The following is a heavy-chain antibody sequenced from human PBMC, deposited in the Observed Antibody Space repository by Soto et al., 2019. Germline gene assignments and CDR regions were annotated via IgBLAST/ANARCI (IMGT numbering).Heavy chain of an antibody. CDR1: GFSLSTSGVG. D-gene: IGHD6-13*01. Sequence: QITLKESGPTLVKPTQTLTLTCTFSGFSLSTSGVGVGWIRQPPGKALEWLALIYWDDDKRYSPSLKSRLTITXXTXKXXVVLTMTNMDPVDTATYYCAHSPYSSSWFRRWFDPWGQGTLVTVSS. J-gene: IGHJ5*02. V-gene: IGHV2-5*02. CDR2: IYWDDDK. CDR3: AHSPYSSSWFRRWFDP.